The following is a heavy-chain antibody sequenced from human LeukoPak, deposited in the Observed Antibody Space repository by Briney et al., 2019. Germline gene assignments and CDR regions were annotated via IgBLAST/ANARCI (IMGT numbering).Heavy chain of an antibody. CDR1: GFIVSSNY. Sequence: GGSLRLSYAVSGFIVSSNYMSWVRQAPGKGLEWVSVIYSGGSTYYADSVKGRFTISRDNSKNTLYLQMNSLRAEDTAVYYCAREHGGYVGGFDYWGQGTLVTVSS. V-gene: IGHV3-53*01. D-gene: IGHD5-12*01. CDR3: AREHGGYVGGFDY. CDR2: IYSGGST. J-gene: IGHJ4*02.